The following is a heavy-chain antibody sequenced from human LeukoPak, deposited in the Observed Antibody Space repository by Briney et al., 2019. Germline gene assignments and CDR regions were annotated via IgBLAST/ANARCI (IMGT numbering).Heavy chain of an antibody. CDR1: GFTFDDYG. CDR2: ISGSGDST. D-gene: IGHD3-16*01. J-gene: IGHJ4*02. V-gene: IGHV3-23*01. CDR3: AKRGGYITTWQRTDTLGY. Sequence: GGSLRLSCAASGFTFDDYGMSWVRQAPGKGLEWVSAISGSGDSTYYADSVKGRFTISRDNSKNTLYLQMSSLRAEDTAVYYCAKRGGYITTWQRTDTLGYWGQGTLVTVSS.